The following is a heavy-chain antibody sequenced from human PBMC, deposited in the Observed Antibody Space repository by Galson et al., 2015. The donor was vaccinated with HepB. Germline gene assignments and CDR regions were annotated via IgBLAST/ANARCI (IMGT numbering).Heavy chain of an antibody. J-gene: IGHJ4*02. D-gene: IGHD3-22*01. CDR1: GFTFSSYA. V-gene: IGHV3-23*01. CDR3: AKDARYYDSSGYYPRDY. Sequence: SLRLSCAASGFTFSSYAMSWVRQAPGKGLEWVSAISGSGGSTYYADSVKGRFTISRDNSKNTLYLQMNSLRAEDTAVYYCAKDARYYDSSGYYPRDYWGQGTLVTVSS. CDR2: ISGSGGST.